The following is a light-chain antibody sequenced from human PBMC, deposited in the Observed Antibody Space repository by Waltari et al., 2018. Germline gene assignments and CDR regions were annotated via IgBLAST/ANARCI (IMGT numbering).Light chain of an antibody. Sequence: DIQMTQSPSSLSASVGDRVTITCRARQSINGYLNWYQQKPGKAPKLLLYAASSLQSGVPSRFSGRVSGTDFTLTISSLQPEDFATYYCQQSYSTPRTFGQGTKVESK. CDR3: QQSYSTPRT. CDR2: AAS. V-gene: IGKV1-39*01. CDR1: QSINGY. J-gene: IGKJ2*01.